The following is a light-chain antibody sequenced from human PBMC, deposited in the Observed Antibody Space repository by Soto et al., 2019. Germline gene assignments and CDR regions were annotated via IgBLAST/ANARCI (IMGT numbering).Light chain of an antibody. CDR1: TSDVGGYNY. V-gene: IGLV2-14*01. CDR2: EVS. Sequence: QSVLTQPASVSGSPGQPITISCTGTTSDVGGYNYVSWYQQHPGRAPKLVIYEVSYRPSRVTNRFSGSKSGKTASLTISGLQAEDEADYSCSSKTSRNTYVFGTGTKVTVL. CDR3: SSKTSRNTYV. J-gene: IGLJ1*01.